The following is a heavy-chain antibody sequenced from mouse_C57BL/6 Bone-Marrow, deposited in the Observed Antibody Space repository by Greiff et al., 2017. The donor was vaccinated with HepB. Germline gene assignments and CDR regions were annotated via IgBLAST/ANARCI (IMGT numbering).Heavy chain of an antibody. V-gene: IGHV1-81*01. CDR3: ARSGTTVAFDY. CDR2: IYPRSGNT. J-gene: IGHJ2*01. D-gene: IGHD1-1*01. Sequence: VKLMESGAELARPGASVKLSCKASGYTFTSYGISWVKQRTGQGLEWIGEIYPRSGNTYYNEKFKGKATLTADKSSSTAYMELRSLTSEDSAVYFCARSGTTVAFDYWGQGTTLTVSS. CDR1: GYTFTSYG.